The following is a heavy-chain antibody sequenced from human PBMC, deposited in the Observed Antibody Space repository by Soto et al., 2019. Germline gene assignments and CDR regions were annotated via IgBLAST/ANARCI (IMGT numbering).Heavy chain of an antibody. V-gene: IGHV3-33*01. D-gene: IGHD3-10*02. CDR3: YVAKY. Sequence: QVQLVESGGGVVQPGRSLRLSCAASGFTFSSYGMHWVRQAPGKGLEWVAVIWYDGSNKYYADSVKGRFTISRDNSKNTLYLQMNSLRDEDTAVYYCYVAKYWGQGTLVTVSS. J-gene: IGHJ4*02. CDR1: GFTFSSYG. CDR2: IWYDGSNK.